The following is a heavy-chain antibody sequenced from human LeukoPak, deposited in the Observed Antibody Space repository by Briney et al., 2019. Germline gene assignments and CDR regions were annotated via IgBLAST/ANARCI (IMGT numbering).Heavy chain of an antibody. CDR1: GFTFSNYA. V-gene: IGHV3-23*01. D-gene: IGHD2-15*01. CDR2: ISDSGDST. Sequence: GGSLRLSCAASGFTFSNYAMRWVRQAPGKGLEWVSGISDSGDSTYYADSVKGRFTISRDNSKNTLYLQMNSLRAEDTAVYYCARVWCSGGSCYSSRGVFDIWGQGKMVTVSS. J-gene: IGHJ3*02. CDR3: ARVWCSGGSCYSSRGVFDI.